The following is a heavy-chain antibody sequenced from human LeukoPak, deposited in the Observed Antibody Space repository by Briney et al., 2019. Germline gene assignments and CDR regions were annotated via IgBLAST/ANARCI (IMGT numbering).Heavy chain of an antibody. J-gene: IGHJ4*02. CDR1: GYTFTTYA. CDR2: INTNTGNP. D-gene: IGHD5-18*01. CDR3: GRDPKLGIRGYTYGYIDF. V-gene: IGHV7-4-1*02. Sequence: ASGKVSCKTSGYTFTTYAISWVRQAPGQGLEWMGWINTNTGNPTYAQGFFTGRYVFSLATSVNTAYLQITGLKAADTAVYYCGRDPKLGIRGYTYGYIDFWGQGTLVTVAS.